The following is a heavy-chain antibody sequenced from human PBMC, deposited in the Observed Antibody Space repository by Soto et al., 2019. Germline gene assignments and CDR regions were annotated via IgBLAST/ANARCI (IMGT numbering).Heavy chain of an antibody. V-gene: IGHV3-23*01. Sequence: PGGSLRLSCAASGFTFRNYAMSWVRQAPGKGLEWVSAIGKSDTGTYYAETVKGRFTISRDNSKNTLYLQMNSLRAEDTAVYYCAKGGPRDDILTGHDYWGQGTLVTVSS. J-gene: IGHJ4*02. CDR2: IGKSDTGT. CDR1: GFTFRNYA. D-gene: IGHD3-9*01. CDR3: AKGGPRDDILTGHDY.